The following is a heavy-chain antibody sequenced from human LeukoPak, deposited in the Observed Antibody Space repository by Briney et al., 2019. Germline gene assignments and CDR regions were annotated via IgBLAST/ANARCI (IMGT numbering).Heavy chain of an antibody. CDR1: GYTFTTYY. CDR3: AHGAWFDP. J-gene: IGHJ5*02. V-gene: IGHV7-4-1*02. D-gene: IGHD4-17*01. CDR2: INTNTGNP. Sequence: ASVKVSCKASGYTFTTYYIHWVRQAPGQGLEWMGWINTNTGNPTYAQGFTGRFVFSLDTSVSTAYLQISSLKAEDTAVYYCAHGAWFDPWGQGTLVTVSS.